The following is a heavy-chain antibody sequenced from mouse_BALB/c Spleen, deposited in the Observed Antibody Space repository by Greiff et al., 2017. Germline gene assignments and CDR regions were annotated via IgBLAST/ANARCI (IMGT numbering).Heavy chain of an antibody. J-gene: IGHJ2*01. CDR2: ISYSGST. CDR3: ARTVVARRGFDY. D-gene: IGHD1-1*01. V-gene: IGHV3-8*02. CDR1: GDSITSGY. Sequence: EVQLVESGPSLVKPSQTLSLTCSVTGDSITSGYWNWIRKFPGNKLEYMGYISYSGSTYYNPPLKSRISITRDTSKNQYYLQLNSVTTEDTATYYCARTVVARRGFDYWGQGTTLTVSS.